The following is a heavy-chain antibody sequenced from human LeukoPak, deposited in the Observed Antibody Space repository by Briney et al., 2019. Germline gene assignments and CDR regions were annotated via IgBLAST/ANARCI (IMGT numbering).Heavy chain of an antibody. J-gene: IGHJ3*02. CDR3: ARDTWEQPFNI. D-gene: IGHD1/OR15-1a*01. CDR1: GFTFSSYA. CDR2: ISGRGGST. Sequence: GGSLRLSCAASGFTFSSYAMSWVRQAPGKGLEWVSAISGRGGSTYYADSVKGRFTISRDNSKNTLYLQMNSLRAEDTAVYHCARDTWEQPFNIWGQGTMVTVSS. V-gene: IGHV3-23*01.